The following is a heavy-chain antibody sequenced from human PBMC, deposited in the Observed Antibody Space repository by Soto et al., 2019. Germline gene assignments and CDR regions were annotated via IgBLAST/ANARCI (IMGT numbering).Heavy chain of an antibody. Sequence: EVQLLESGGGLVQPGGSLRLSCAVSGFSFSTYGVTWVRQAPGKGLEWVSGVSGGSGTTHYADSVKGRFTITGDTSKNTVYLQMNSLRVEDTAVYYCAKWNGYGDYWGQGTLVTVSS. CDR1: GFSFSTYG. D-gene: IGHD1-1*01. CDR2: VSGGSGTT. J-gene: IGHJ4*02. CDR3: AKWNGYGDY. V-gene: IGHV3-23*01.